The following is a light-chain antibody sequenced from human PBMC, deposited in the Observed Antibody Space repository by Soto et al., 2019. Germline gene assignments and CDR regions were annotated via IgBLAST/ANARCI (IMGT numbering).Light chain of an antibody. CDR1: SCNIGSNT. CDR2: RNN. CDR3: AAWDERLNAYV. J-gene: IGLJ1*01. Sequence: QSVLTQPPSVSGTPGRRVTISCSGRSCNIGSNTLSWYQQLPGTAPTLLIHRNNKQRSGGPDRCSCCNSGTTASLAITGLQSEDEADYYCAAWDERLNAYVFGTGTKVTVL. V-gene: IGLV1-44*01.